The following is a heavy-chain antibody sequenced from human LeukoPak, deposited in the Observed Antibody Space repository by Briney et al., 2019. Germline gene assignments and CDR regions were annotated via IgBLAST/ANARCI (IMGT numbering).Heavy chain of an antibody. CDR3: ARASYDYVWGSYRYRFDY. CDR1: GGSISSSSYY. CDR2: IKQDGSEK. V-gene: IGHV3-7*03. Sequence: PSETLSLTCTVSGGSISSSSYYWGWIRQPPGKGLEWVANIKQDGSEKYYVDSVKGRFTISRDNAKNSLYLQMNSLRAEDTAVYYCARASYDYVWGSYRYRFDYWGQGTLVTVSS. D-gene: IGHD3-16*02. J-gene: IGHJ4*02.